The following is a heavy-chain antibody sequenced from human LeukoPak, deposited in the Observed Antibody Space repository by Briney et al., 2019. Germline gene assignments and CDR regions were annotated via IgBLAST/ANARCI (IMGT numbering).Heavy chain of an antibody. V-gene: IGHV3-23*01. J-gene: IGHJ3*02. D-gene: IGHD3-22*01. CDR3: AKLMEDYYDSSGYYYGAAGAFDI. Sequence: GGSLRLSCAASGFTFSSYAMSWVRQAPGKGLEWVSAISGSGGSTYYADSVKGRFTISRDNSKNTLYLQMNSLRAKDTAVYYCAKLMEDYYDSSGYYYGAAGAFDIWGQGTMVTVSS. CDR1: GFTFSSYA. CDR2: ISGSGGST.